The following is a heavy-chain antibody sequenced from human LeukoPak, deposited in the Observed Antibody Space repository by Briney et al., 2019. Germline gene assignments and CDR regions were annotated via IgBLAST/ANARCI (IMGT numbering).Heavy chain of an antibody. CDR3: AKGDGYNPRY. Sequence: GGFLRLSCAASGFTFSTYSMNWVRQTPGKGLEWVSSITSSSVYIYYADSVKGRFTISRDNAKNSLYLQMNSLRAEDTAVYYCAKGDGYNPRYWGQGTLVTVSS. CDR1: GFTFSTYS. V-gene: IGHV3-21*01. D-gene: IGHD5-24*01. J-gene: IGHJ4*02. CDR2: ITSSSVYI.